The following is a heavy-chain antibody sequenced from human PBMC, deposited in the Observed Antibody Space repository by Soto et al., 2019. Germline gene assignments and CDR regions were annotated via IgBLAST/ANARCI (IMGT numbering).Heavy chain of an antibody. Sequence: EVQLVESGGGLVQPGGSLRLSCAASGFTFSSYGMNWVRQTPGKGREWGSYISTGSATIYYAESVKGRLTTSRDNAKNSLYLQMDSLRDEDTAVYFCARDSASYSSSSGSYWYFDLWGRGTLVTVSS. CDR3: ARDSASYSSSSGSYWYFDL. J-gene: IGHJ2*01. CDR1: GFTFSSYG. CDR2: ISTGSATI. D-gene: IGHD6-6*01. V-gene: IGHV3-48*02.